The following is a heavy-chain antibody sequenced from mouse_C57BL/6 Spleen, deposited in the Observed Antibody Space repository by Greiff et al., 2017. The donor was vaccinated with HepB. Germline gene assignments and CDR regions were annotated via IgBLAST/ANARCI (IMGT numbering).Heavy chain of an antibody. CDR3: VRGWLLAWFAY. D-gene: IGHD2-3*01. CDR1: GFSFNTYA. J-gene: IGHJ3*01. Sequence: DVKLVESGGGLVQPKGSLKLSCAASGFSFNTYAMNWVRQAPGKGLEWVARIRSKSNNYATYYADSVKDRFTISRDDSESMLYLQMNNLKTEDTAMDYCVRGWLLAWFAYWGQGTLVTVSA. V-gene: IGHV10-1*01. CDR2: IRSKSNNYAT.